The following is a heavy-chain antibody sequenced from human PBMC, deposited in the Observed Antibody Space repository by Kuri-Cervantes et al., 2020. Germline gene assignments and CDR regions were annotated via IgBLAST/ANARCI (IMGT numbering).Heavy chain of an antibody. D-gene: IGHD5-24*01. CDR1: GFTFSSYA. V-gene: IGHV3-30-3*02. J-gene: IGHJ4*02. Sequence: GGSLRLSCAASGFTFSSYAMHWVRQAPGKGLEWVAVISYDGSNKYYADSVKGRFTISRDNSKNTLYLQMNSLRAEDTAVYYCAKSGGYNYRYFDYWGQGTLVTVSS. CDR3: AKSGGYNYRYFDY. CDR2: ISYDGSNK.